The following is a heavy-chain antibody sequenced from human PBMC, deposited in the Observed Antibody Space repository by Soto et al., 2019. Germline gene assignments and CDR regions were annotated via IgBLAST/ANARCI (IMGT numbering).Heavy chain of an antibody. J-gene: IGHJ6*02. CDR2: IYYSGST. CDR1: GGSISSGDYY. Sequence: SETLSLTCTVSGGSISSGDYYWSWIRQPPGKGLEWIGYIYYSGSTNYNPSLKSRVTISVDTSKNQFSLKLSSVTAADTAVYYCARDPTPRMIVGDYYYYGMDVWGQGTTVTVSS. CDR3: ARDPTPRMIVGDYYYYGMDV. V-gene: IGHV4-61*08. D-gene: IGHD3-22*01.